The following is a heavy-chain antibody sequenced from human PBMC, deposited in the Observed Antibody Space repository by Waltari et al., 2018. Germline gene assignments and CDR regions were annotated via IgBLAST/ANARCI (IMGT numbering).Heavy chain of an antibody. CDR2: IKQDGSEK. CDR3: ARWMEQLASEFDY. CDR1: GFTFSSYW. D-gene: IGHD6-13*01. J-gene: IGHJ4*02. V-gene: IGHV3-7*01. Sequence: EVWLVESGGGLVQPGGSLRLSCAASGFTFSSYWMSWVRQAPGKGLEWVANIKQDGSEKYYVDSLKCRFTISGDNAKRSLYLQMNSLRAEDTAVYYCARWMEQLASEFDYWGQGALVTVSS.